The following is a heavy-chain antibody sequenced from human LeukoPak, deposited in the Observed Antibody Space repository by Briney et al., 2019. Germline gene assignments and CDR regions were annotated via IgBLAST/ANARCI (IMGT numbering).Heavy chain of an antibody. Sequence: PGGSLRLSCAASGFTFSSYGMHWVRQAPGKGLEGGAGISYDGSNKYYADCVKGRFTISRDNSKNTLYLQMNSLRAEDTAVYYCAVYYDSSGYGDWGQGTLVIVSS. J-gene: IGHJ4*02. CDR1: GFTFSSYG. V-gene: IGHV3-30*03. D-gene: IGHD3-22*01. CDR2: ISYDGSNK. CDR3: AVYYDSSGYGD.